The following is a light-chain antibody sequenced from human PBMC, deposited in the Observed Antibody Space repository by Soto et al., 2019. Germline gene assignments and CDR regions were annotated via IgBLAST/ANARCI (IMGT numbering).Light chain of an antibody. CDR2: DAT. Sequence: ELVLTQSPGTLSLSPGERATLSCKASQSVRNNLVWYLQEPGQAPRPIIYDATTRATGIPVRFSGSGSGTEFTLTISSLQSEDVGVYYCQQYDNWPPKTFGGGTKVDIK. CDR1: QSVRNN. CDR3: QQYDNWPPKT. V-gene: IGKV3-15*01. J-gene: IGKJ4*01.